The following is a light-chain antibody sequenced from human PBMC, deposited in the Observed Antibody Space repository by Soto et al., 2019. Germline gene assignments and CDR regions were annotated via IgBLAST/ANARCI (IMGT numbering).Light chain of an antibody. J-gene: IGLJ3*02. V-gene: IGLV1-40*01. CDR3: QSYDXXXSGWV. Sequence: QSVLTQPPSVSGAPGQRVTISCSGSSSNIGAGYDVHWYQQLPGTAPKLLIYGNSNRPSGAPDRFSGSKSGTSASLAITGLQAEDEADYYCQSYDXXXSGWVFGGGTKLTVL. CDR2: GNS. CDR1: SSNIGAGYD.